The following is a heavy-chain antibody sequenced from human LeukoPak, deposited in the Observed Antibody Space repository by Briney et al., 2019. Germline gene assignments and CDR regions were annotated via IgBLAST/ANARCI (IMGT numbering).Heavy chain of an antibody. CDR3: AREGPIDFGVVIPQRSAFDI. Sequence: GASVKVSCEASGGTFSSYAISWVRQAPGQGLEWMGGIIPIFGTANYAQKFQGRVTITTDESTSTAYMELSSLRSEDTAVYYCAREGPIDFGVVIPQRSAFDIWGQGTMVTVSS. CDR2: IIPIFGTA. J-gene: IGHJ3*02. D-gene: IGHD3-3*01. CDR1: GGTFSSYA. V-gene: IGHV1-69*05.